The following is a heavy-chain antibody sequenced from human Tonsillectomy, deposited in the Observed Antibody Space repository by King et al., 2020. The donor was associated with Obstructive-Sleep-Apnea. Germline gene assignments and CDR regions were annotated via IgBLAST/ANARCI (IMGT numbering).Heavy chain of an antibody. CDR3: AGDGGSGYDYVIGDF. CDR2: INPNSGGT. J-gene: IGHJ4*02. CDR1: GYTFTDYY. Sequence: VQLVESGAEVKKPGASVKVSCKASGYTFTDYYMHWVRQAPGQGLEWMGWINPNSGGTNYAQNFQGRVTMTRDTSISTAYMELSWLRSDDTAMYFCAGDGGSGYDYVIGDFWGQGTLVTVSS. D-gene: IGHD5-12*01. V-gene: IGHV1-2*02.